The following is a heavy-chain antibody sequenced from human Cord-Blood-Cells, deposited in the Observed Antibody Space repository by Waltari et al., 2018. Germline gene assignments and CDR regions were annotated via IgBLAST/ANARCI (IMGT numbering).Heavy chain of an antibody. Sequence: QVQLVQSGAEVKKPGSSVKVSCKASGGTFSSYAISWVRQAPGQGLEWMGGIIPIFGTANYAQKFQGRVTITADESTSTVYMELSSLRSEDTAVYYCAVVGTRIVATIRGVVDYWGQGTLVTVSS. CDR1: GGTFSSYA. J-gene: IGHJ4*02. V-gene: IGHV1-69*01. D-gene: IGHD5-12*01. CDR3: AVVGTRIVATIRGVVDY. CDR2: IIPIFGTA.